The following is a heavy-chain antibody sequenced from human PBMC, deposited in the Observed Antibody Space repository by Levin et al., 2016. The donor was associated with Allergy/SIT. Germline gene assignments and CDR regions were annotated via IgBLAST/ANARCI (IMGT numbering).Heavy chain of an antibody. Sequence: WVRQAPGQGLEWMGWINPNSGGTNYAQKFQGRVTMTRDTSISTAYMELSRLRSDDTAVYYCARVPYYYDSSGYYRSNYYYGMDVWGQGTTVTVSS. CDR3: ARVPYYYDSSGYYRSNYYYGMDV. CDR2: INPNSGGT. V-gene: IGHV1-2*02. D-gene: IGHD3-22*01. J-gene: IGHJ6*02.